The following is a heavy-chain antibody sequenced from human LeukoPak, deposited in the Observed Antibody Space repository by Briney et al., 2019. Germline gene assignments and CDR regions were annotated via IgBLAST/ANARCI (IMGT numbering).Heavy chain of an antibody. CDR3: ARHLTPYYYDSSGVNWFDP. V-gene: IGHV4-39*01. CDR2: IYYSGST. CDR1: GGSISSSSYY. D-gene: IGHD3-22*01. Sequence: SETLSLTCTVSGGSISSSSYYWGWIRQPPGKGLEWMGSIYYSGSTYYNPSLKSRVTISVDTSKNQFSLMRCFLTAANTAVYFGARHLTPYYYDSSGVNWFDPWGQGTLVTVPS. J-gene: IGHJ5*02.